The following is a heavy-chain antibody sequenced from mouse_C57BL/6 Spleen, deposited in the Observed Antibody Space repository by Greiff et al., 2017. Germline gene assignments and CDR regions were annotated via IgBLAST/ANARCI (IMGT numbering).Heavy chain of an antibody. CDR3: ARSEDGTYYYAMDY. J-gene: IGHJ4*01. V-gene: IGHV3-6*01. CDR1: GYSITSGYY. CDR2: ISYDGSN. D-gene: IGHD2-1*01. Sequence: DVKLQESGPGLVKPSQSLSLTCSVTGYSITSGYYWNWIRQFPGNKLEWMGYISYDGSNNYNPSLKNRISITRDTSKNQFFLKLNSVTTEDTATYYCARSEDGTYYYAMDYWGQGTSVTVSS.